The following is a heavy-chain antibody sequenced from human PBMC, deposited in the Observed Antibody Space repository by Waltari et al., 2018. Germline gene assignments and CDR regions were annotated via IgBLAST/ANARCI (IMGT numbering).Heavy chain of an antibody. J-gene: IGHJ4*02. D-gene: IGHD2-21*02. CDR3: ARVHPTYCGGDCTYFDL. V-gene: IGHV4-59*01. CDR2: IFYSGNT. Sequence: QVQLQESGPGLVKPSETLSLPCTVSGGSIHSYYWSWIRQPPGKGLEWIGYIFYSGNTNYRPSLKSRVTMSLDMSKNQFSLKLTSVTAADTAVYYCARVHPTYCGGDCTYFDLWGQGALVTVSS. CDR1: GGSIHSYY.